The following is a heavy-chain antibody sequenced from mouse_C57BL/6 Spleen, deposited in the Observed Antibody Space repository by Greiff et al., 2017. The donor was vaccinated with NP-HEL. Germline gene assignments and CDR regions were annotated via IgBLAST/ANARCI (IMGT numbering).Heavy chain of an antibody. CDR3: ARGALNWDYFDY. D-gene: IGHD4-1*01. CDR2: ISDGGSYT. CDR1: GFTFSSYA. J-gene: IGHJ2*01. Sequence: EVQLVESGGGLVKPGGSLKLSCAASGFTFSSYAMSWVRQTPEKRLEWVATISDGGSYTYYPDNVKGRFTISRDNAKNNLYLQMSHLKSEDTAMYYCARGALNWDYFDYWDQGTTLTVSS. V-gene: IGHV5-4*01.